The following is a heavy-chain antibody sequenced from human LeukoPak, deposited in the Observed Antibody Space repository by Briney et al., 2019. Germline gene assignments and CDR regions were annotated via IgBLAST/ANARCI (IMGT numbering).Heavy chain of an antibody. CDR2: IYYSGST. CDR1: GGSISSYY. D-gene: IGHD3-3*01. CDR3: ARADTYYDFWSGYYTGTPYFDY. J-gene: IGHJ4*02. V-gene: IGHV4-59*01. Sequence: PSETLSLTCTVSGGSISSYYWSWIRQPPGKGLEWIGYIYYSGSTNYNPSLKSRVTISVDTSKNQFSLKLSSVTAADTAVYYCARADTYYDFWSGYYTGTPYFDYWGQGTLVTVSS.